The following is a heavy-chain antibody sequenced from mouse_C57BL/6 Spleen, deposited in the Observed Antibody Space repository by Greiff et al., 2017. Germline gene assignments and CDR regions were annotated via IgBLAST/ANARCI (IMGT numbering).Heavy chain of an antibody. D-gene: IGHD1-1*01. Sequence: VQLQQSGAELVKPGASVKMSCKASGYTFTSYWITWVKQRPGQGLEWIGDIYPGSGSTNYNEKFKSKATLTVDTSSSTAYMQLSRLTSEDSAVXYCARSDYYGSSNWYFDVWGTGTTVTVSS. CDR3: ARSDYYGSSNWYFDV. CDR2: IYPGSGST. CDR1: GYTFTSYW. V-gene: IGHV1-55*01. J-gene: IGHJ1*03.